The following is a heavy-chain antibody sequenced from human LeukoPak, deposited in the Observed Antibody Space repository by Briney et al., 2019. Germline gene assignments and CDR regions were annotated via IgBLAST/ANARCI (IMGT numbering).Heavy chain of an antibody. CDR3: ARVLSTPRGLMKNYHYAMDV. V-gene: IGHV3-23*01. Sequence: GGSLRLSCAASGFTFSNYVMTWVRQTPGKGLEWVSRVSKSGDSTHYADSVKGRFTISRDNSNNTLDLQLSDLGADDTAVYYCARVLSTPRGLMKNYHYAMDVWGRGTTVTVSS. CDR1: GFTFSNYV. J-gene: IGHJ6*02. CDR2: VSKSGDST. D-gene: IGHD3-10*01.